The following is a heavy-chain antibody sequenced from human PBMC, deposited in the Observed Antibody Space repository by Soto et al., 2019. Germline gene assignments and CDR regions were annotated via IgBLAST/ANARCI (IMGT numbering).Heavy chain of an antibody. CDR1: GYTFTSYG. Sequence: SVKVSSKASGYTFTSYGISWVRQAPGQGLEWMGWISAYNGNTNYAQKFQGRVTITRDTSASTAYMELSSLRSEDTAVYYCARAVAVPADLDYWGKGTLVTVSS. J-gene: IGHJ4*02. CDR3: ARAVAVPADLDY. CDR2: ISAYNGNT. V-gene: IGHV1-18*01. D-gene: IGHD6-19*01.